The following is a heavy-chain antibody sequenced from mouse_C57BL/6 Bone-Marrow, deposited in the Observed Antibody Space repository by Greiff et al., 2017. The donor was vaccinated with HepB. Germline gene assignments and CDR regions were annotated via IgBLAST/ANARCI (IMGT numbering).Heavy chain of an antibody. CDR3: TRWLLRFDY. Sequence: VQLQQSGAELVRPGASVTLSCKASGYTFTDYEMHWVKQTPVHGLEWIGAIDPETGGTAYNQKFKGKAILTADKSSSTAYMELRSLTSEDSAVYYCTRWLLRFDYWGQGTTLTVSS. D-gene: IGHD2-3*01. CDR2: IDPETGGT. CDR1: GYTFTDYE. V-gene: IGHV1-15*01. J-gene: IGHJ2*01.